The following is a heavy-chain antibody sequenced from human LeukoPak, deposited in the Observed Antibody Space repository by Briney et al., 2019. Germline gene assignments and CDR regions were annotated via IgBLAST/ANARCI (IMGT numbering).Heavy chain of an antibody. CDR3: AREKMEVGYYGLDV. J-gene: IGHJ6*02. CDR1: VGTFDNSA. Sequence: SVKVSCKASVGTFDNSAINWVRQAPGQGLEWMGRMIPILNIPNYAQKLQGRVTIAADKSTSTAYMELSSLRSDDTAVYYCAREKMEVGYYGLDVWGQGTTVTVSS. D-gene: IGHD1-1*01. V-gene: IGHV1-69*04. CDR2: MIPILNIP.